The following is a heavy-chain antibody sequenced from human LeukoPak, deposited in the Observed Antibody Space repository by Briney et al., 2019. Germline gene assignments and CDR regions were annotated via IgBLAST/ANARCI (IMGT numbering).Heavy chain of an antibody. D-gene: IGHD3-10*01. CDR2: INAGNGNT. CDR3: ARGPASFRSYGSGSYNWFDP. J-gene: IGHJ5*02. Sequence: ASVKVSCKASGYTFTSYAMHWVRQAPGQRLEWMGWINAGNGNTKYSQEFQGRVTITRDTSASTAYMELSSLRSEDMAVYYCARGPASFRSYGSGSYNWFDPWGQGTLVTVSS. CDR1: GYTFTSYA. V-gene: IGHV1-3*03.